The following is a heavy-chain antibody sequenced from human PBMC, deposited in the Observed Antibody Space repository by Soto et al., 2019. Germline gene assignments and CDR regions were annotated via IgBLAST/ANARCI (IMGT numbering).Heavy chain of an antibody. Sequence: QVQLVQSGAEVKKPGASVKVSCKASGYSFTSHAMHWVRQAPGQRLEWMGWINAGNGNTKYSQKFQGRVTITGDTSASTAYMELSSLRSEDTAVYYCLGYCSGGSCYSRGYWGQGTLVTVSS. CDR1: GYSFTSHA. J-gene: IGHJ4*02. CDR2: INAGNGNT. CDR3: LGYCSGGSCYSRGY. D-gene: IGHD2-15*01. V-gene: IGHV1-3*01.